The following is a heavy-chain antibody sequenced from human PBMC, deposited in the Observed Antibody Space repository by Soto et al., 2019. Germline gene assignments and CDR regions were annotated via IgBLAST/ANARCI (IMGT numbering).Heavy chain of an antibody. CDR3: ASSSGYYNYFDY. Sequence: SETLSLTCTVSGGSISSSSYYWGWIRQPPGKGLEWIGSIYYSGSTYYNPSLKSRVTISVDTSKNQFSLKLSSVTAADTAVYYCASSSGYYNYFDYWGQGTLVTV. D-gene: IGHD3-22*01. CDR2: IYYSGST. V-gene: IGHV4-39*01. CDR1: GGSISSSSYY. J-gene: IGHJ4*02.